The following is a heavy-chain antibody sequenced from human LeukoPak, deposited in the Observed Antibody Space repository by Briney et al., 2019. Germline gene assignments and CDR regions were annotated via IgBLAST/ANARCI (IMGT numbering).Heavy chain of an antibody. V-gene: IGHV4-59*01. D-gene: IGHD5-18*01. CDR3: ARGGLWSSSGLDY. CDR2: IYYSGSN. Sequence: TASETLSLTCTVSGGSISSYYWSWIRQPPGKGLEWIGYIYYSGSNNYNPSLKSRVTISVDTSKNQFSLKLSSVTAADTAVYYCARGGLWSSSGLDYWGQGTLVTVSS. J-gene: IGHJ4*02. CDR1: GGSISSYY.